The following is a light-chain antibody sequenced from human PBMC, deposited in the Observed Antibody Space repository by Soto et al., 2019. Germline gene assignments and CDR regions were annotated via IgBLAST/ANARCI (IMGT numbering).Light chain of an antibody. J-gene: IGLJ1*01. Sequence: SALPQPASVSVSPGQSITISCTRTTSDVGGYNSVSWYQQHPGKAPELMIYDVSNRPSGISYRFSGSKSGNTASLTISGLQAEDEADYYCSSRTSTSTRVFGTGTKVTVL. CDR2: DVS. V-gene: IGLV2-14*01. CDR1: TSDVGGYNS. CDR3: SSRTSTSTRV.